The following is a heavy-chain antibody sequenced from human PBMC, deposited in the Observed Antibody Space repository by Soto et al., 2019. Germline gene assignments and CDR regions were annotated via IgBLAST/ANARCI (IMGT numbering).Heavy chain of an antibody. CDR1: GGTFNDFV. CDR3: AGEKWYRVSGYYADLDT. D-gene: IGHD3-22*01. CDR2: IIPISNTA. J-gene: IGHJ3*02. Sequence: QEQLEQSGTEVKKPGSSVKVSCKASGGTFNDFVISWVRQAPRQGLEWMGGIIPISNTANYAPKFQGRVTMAAVEVRTTAYIELFTLTSEAKAMSECAGEKWYRVSGYYADLDTWARGTRAPVTS. V-gene: IGHV1-69*01.